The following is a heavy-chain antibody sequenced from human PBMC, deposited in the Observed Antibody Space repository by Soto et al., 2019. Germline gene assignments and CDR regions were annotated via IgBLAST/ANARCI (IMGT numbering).Heavy chain of an antibody. CDR1: GFTFSSYA. J-gene: IGHJ6*02. V-gene: IGHV3-23*01. D-gene: IGHD6-19*01. CDR3: AKEASSGWYYYYGMDV. Sequence: EVQLLESGGGLVQPGGSLRLSCAASGFTFSSYAMSWVRQAPGKGLEWVSAISGSGGSTYYADSVKGRFTISRDNSKNTLYLQMNSLRAEDTAVYYCAKEASSGWYYYYGMDVWGQGTTVTVSS. CDR2: ISGSGGST.